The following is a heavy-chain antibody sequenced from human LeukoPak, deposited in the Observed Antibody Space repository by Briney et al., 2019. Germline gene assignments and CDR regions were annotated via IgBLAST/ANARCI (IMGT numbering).Heavy chain of an antibody. J-gene: IGHJ5*02. CDR2: IYTSGST. D-gene: IGHD3-10*01. CDR3: AREGLNMVRGVIPKEAWGWFDP. V-gene: IGHV4-61*02. CDR1: GGSISSGSYY. Sequence: SETLSLTCTVPGGSISSGSYYWNWIRQPAGKGLEWIGRIYTSGSTNYNPSLKRRVTISVDRSKNQFSLKLSSVTAADTAVYYCAREGLNMVRGVIPKEAWGWFDPWGQGTLVTVSS.